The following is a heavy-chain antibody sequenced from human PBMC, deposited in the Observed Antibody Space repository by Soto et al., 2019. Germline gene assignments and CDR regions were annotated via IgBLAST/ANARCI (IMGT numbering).Heavy chain of an antibody. D-gene: IGHD3-22*01. CDR1: GGSISSSSYY. J-gene: IGHJ4*02. CDR2: IYYSGST. CDR3: ASSHYYDSSGYYYY. Sequence: PSETLSLTCTVSGGSISSSSYYWGWIRQPPGKGLEWIGSIYYSGSTYYNPSLKSRVTISVDTSKNQFSLKLSSVTAADTAVYYCASSHYYDSSGYYYYWGQGTLVTVSS. V-gene: IGHV4-39*01.